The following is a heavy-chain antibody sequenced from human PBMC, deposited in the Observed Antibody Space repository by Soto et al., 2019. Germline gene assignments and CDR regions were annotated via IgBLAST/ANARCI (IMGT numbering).Heavy chain of an antibody. CDR1: GFTVSSNY. J-gene: IGHJ5*02. CDR2: IYSGGST. Sequence: GGSLRLSCAASGFTVSSNYMSWVRQAPGKGLEWVSVIYSGGSTYYADSVKGRFTISRDNSKNTLYLQMNSLRAEDTAVYYCARVRMVYASRETNWFDPWGQGTLVTVSS. CDR3: ARVRMVYASRETNWFDP. D-gene: IGHD2-8*01. V-gene: IGHV3-66*01.